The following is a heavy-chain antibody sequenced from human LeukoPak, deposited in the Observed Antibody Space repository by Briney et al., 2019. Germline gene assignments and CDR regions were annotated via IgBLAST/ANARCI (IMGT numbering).Heavy chain of an antibody. V-gene: IGHV4-59*01. J-gene: IGHJ5*02. CDR2: ISYTGST. Sequence: SETLSLTCTVSGGSISPYFWSWFRQPPGKGLEWLGYISYTGSTIYSPSLKSRVTISVDTSKNQFSLQLTSVTAADTAVYYCARDAYRGVTNFDPWGQGTLVTVSS. D-gene: IGHD3-10*01. CDR1: GGSISPYF. CDR3: ARDAYRGVTNFDP.